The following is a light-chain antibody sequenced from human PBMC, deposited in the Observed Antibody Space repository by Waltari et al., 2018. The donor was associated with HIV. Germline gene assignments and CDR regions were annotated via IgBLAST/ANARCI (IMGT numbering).Light chain of an antibody. CDR2: QDS. Sequence: SYELSQPPSVSVSPVQTASITCSGAKLGDKYACWYQQKPGQSPVLVIYQDSKRPSGIPERFSGSNSGNTATLTISGTQAMDEADYYCQAWDSSTVVFGGGTKLTVL. V-gene: IGLV3-1*01. CDR3: QAWDSSTVV. J-gene: IGLJ2*01. CDR1: KLGDKY.